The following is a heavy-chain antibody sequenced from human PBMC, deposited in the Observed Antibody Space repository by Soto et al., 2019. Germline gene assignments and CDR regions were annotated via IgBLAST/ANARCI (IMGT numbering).Heavy chain of an antibody. CDR1: GSGFIRSG. D-gene: IGHD2-15*01. Sequence: RASVQVSCKASGSGFIRSGIQWVRHAHGQRLGWIGWIVVASGQTNYAQNFWGRVAITRDTSTATAYIVLTGLTSADTAGYFCSADRGDIGVGWGVWGQGTTVTVYS. J-gene: IGHJ6*02. V-gene: IGHV1-58*02. CDR2: IVVASGQT. CDR3: SADRGDIGVGWGV.